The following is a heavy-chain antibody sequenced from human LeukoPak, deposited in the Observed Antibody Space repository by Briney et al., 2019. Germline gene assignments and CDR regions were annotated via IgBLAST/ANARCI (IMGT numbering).Heavy chain of an antibody. CDR2: IIPIFGTA. Sequence: GASVKVSCKASGGTFSSYAISWVRQAPGQGLEWMGGIIPIFGTANYAQKFQGRVTITADESTSTAYMELSSLRSEDTAVYYCAKSNGYGLVDIWGQGTMVIVS. J-gene: IGHJ3*02. D-gene: IGHD3-10*01. CDR3: AKSNGYGLVDI. V-gene: IGHV1-69*13. CDR1: GGTFSSYA.